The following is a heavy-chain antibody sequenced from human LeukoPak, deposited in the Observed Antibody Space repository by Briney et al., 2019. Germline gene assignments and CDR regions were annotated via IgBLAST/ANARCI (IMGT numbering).Heavy chain of an antibody. CDR2: TIPIFGTA. Sequence: ASVKVSCKASGGTFGSYAISWVRQAPGQGLEWMGGTIPIFGTANYAQKFQGRVTITTDESTSTAYMELSSLRSEDTAVYYCASRSGSYSHYYYYYMDVWGKGTTVTVSS. CDR3: ASRSGSYSHYYYYYMDV. D-gene: IGHD3-10*01. V-gene: IGHV1-69*05. CDR1: GGTFGSYA. J-gene: IGHJ6*03.